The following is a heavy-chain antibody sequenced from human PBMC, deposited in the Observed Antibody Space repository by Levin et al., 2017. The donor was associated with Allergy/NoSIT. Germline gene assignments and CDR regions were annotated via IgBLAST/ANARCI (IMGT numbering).Heavy chain of an antibody. V-gene: IGHV1-2*02. J-gene: IGHJ4*02. Sequence: ASVKVSCKASGYHFTAYYIYWVRQAPGQGLEWMGWINPHSGDTHYVQKFRGRVTMTRDTSINTAYLEVRGLRSDDTAVYYCARDFADPFDYWGQGTLVTVSS. CDR3: ARDFADPFDY. CDR2: INPHSGDT. CDR1: GYHFTAYY.